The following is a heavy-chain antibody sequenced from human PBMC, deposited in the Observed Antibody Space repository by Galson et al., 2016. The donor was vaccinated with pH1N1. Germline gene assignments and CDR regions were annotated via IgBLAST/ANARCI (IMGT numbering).Heavy chain of an antibody. D-gene: IGHD1-26*01. J-gene: IGHJ3*02. CDR3: ARDYRELLGDGFDS. CDR2: VYYSGST. Sequence: LSLTCTVSGGSISSGSSYWSWIRQHPGKGLEWLGYVYYSGSTYYNPSLKSRLTISVDTSKNQFSLKLRSVTAADTAVYYCARDYRELLGDGFDSWGQGTTVTVSA. V-gene: IGHV4-31*03. CDR1: GGSISSGSSY.